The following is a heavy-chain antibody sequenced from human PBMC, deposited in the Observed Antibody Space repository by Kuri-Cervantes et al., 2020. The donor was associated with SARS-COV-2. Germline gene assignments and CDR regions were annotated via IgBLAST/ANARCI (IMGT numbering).Heavy chain of an antibody. V-gene: IGHV3-48*03. D-gene: IGHD3-3*01. J-gene: IGHJ4*02. CDR2: ISSSGSTI. CDR1: GFTFSSYE. Sequence: GESLKISCAASGFTFSSYEMNWVRQAPGKGLEWVSYISSSGSTIYYADSVKGRFTISRDNAKNSLYLQVNSLRAEDTAVYYCARYNDFWSGYSGAFDYWGQGTRVTVSS. CDR3: ARYNDFWSGYSGAFDY.